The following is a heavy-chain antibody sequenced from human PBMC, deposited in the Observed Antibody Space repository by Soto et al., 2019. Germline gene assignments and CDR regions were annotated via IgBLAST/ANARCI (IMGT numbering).Heavy chain of an antibody. CDR3: VARGYKSTNAFDV. CDR1: GYSFTNYW. J-gene: IGHJ3*01. D-gene: IGHD5-12*01. Sequence: PGESLKISCKTSGYSFTNYWIGWVRQLPGKGLEWMAIIYPGGSETIYDPSFQGQVTIPADKSTRTAYLQWGNLKASDTAIYYCVARGYKSTNAFDVWGQGTLVTVSS. CDR2: IYPGGSET. V-gene: IGHV5-51*01.